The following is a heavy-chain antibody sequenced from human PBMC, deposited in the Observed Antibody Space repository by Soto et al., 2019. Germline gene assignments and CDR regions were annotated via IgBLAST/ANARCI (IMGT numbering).Heavy chain of an antibody. V-gene: IGHV3-30-3*01. D-gene: IGHD7-27*01. J-gene: IGHJ4*02. CDR1: GFTFSSYA. CDR3: ARDRIGTLGY. Sequence: QVQLVESGGGVVQPGRSLRLSCAASGFTFSSYAMHWVRQAPGKGLEWVAAISYDGSNKYYADSVKGRFTISRDNSKNTRYRHMNSVREEDTAVYYCARDRIGTLGYWGQGTLVTVSS. CDR2: ISYDGSNK.